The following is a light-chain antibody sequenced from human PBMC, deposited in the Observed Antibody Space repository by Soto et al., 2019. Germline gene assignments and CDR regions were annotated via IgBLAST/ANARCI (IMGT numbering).Light chain of an antibody. CDR2: GNS. V-gene: IGLV1-40*01. CDR1: SCNIGAGYD. J-gene: IGLJ2*01. CDR3: QSDDSNLSRV. Sequence: QSVLTQPPSVSGAPGQRVTISCTGSSCNIGAGYDVPWYQQHPGTAPKLLIYGNSNRPSGVPDRFSGSKSGTSASLASTGLQAEDEADYYCQSDDSNLSRVFGGGTQLTVL.